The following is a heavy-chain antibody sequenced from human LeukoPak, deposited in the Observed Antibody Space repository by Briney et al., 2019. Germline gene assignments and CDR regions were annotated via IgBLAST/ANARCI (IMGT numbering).Heavy chain of an antibody. CDR3: ARGYSSGWYGGLYYFDY. D-gene: IGHD6-19*01. CDR2: INAGNGNT. Sequence: ASVKVPCKASGYTFTSYAMHWVRQAPGQRLEWMGWINAGNGNTKYSQKFQGRVTITRDTSASTAYMELSSLRSEDTAVYYCARGYSSGWYGGLYYFDYWGQGTLVTVSS. CDR1: GYTFTSYA. V-gene: IGHV1-3*01. J-gene: IGHJ4*02.